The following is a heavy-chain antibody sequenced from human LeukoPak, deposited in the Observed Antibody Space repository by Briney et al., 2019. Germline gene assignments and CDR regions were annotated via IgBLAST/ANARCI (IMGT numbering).Heavy chain of an antibody. CDR1: GYTLTELS. J-gene: IGHJ4*02. D-gene: IGHD3-10*01. V-gene: IGHV1-24*01. CDR2: FDPEDGET. Sequence: ASVKVSCKVSGYTLTELSRHWVRQAPGKGLEWMGGFDPEDGETIYAQKFQRRVTMTEDTSKDTAYMELSSLRSEDPAVYYCAPDGPRELLPRPFDYWGQGTLVTVSS. CDR3: APDGPRELLPRPFDY.